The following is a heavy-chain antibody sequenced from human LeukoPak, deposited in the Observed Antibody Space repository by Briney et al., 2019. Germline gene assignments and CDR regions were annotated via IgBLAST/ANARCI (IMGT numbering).Heavy chain of an antibody. CDR2: MFYTGTT. V-gene: IGHV4-59*08. D-gene: IGHD5-24*01. Sequence: PSETLSLTCTVSGCSISTYSWSWLRQPPGKGLEWIGYMFYTGTTNYNPSLTSRVTISVDTSKNQVSLKLSSVTAADTAVYYCARGDGYIPIWGQGTVVSVSS. J-gene: IGHJ3*02. CDR3: ARGDGYIPI. CDR1: GCSISTYS.